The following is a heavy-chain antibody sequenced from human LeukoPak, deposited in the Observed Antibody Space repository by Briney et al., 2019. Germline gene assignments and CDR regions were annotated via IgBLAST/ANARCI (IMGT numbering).Heavy chain of an antibody. V-gene: IGHV4-34*01. CDR2: INQSGNT. D-gene: IGHD6-13*01. CDR1: GESFSGYN. Sequence: PSETLSLACAVYGESFSGYNWSWIRQPPGRGLEWIGEINQSGNTNYNPSLNSRVTMSVDTSKNQFSLNLRSVTAADTAIYYCARPRGSRWPFDFWGQGTLVTVSS. J-gene: IGHJ4*02. CDR3: ARPRGSRWPFDF.